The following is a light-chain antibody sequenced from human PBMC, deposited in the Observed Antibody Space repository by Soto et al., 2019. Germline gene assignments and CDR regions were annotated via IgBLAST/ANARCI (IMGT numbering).Light chain of an antibody. Sequence: EIVLTQSPGTLSLSPGERATLSCRASQSVSRSYLAWYQQKPGQAPRLLIYGASSRATGIPDRFSGSGSGTDFTLTVSSLEPEDFAVYYCQQRSNWPRTFGQGTKVDIK. J-gene: IGKJ1*01. CDR1: QSVSRSY. V-gene: IGKV3D-20*02. CDR3: QQRSNWPRT. CDR2: GAS.